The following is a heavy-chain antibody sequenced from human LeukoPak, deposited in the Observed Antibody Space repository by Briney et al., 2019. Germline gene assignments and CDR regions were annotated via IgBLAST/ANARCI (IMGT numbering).Heavy chain of an antibody. D-gene: IGHD3-9*01. V-gene: IGHV4-31*03. CDR1: GGSISSGGYY. Sequence: PSQTLSLTCTVSGGSISSGGYYWSWIRQHPGKGLEWIGFIYYSGSTYYNPSLKSRVTISVDTSKNQFSLKLSSVTAADTAVYYCARDKEDDTLDYWGQGTLVTVSS. CDR2: IYYSGST. J-gene: IGHJ4*02. CDR3: ARDKEDDTLDY.